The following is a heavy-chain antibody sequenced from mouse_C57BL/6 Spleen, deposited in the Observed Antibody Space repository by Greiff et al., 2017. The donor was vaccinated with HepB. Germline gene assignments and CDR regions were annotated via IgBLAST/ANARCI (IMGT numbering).Heavy chain of an antibody. CDR3: ARNYYGSSYFDY. J-gene: IGHJ2*01. D-gene: IGHD1-1*01. CDR2: IHPNSGNT. V-gene: IGHV1-64*01. CDR1: GYTFTSYW. Sequence: QVQLQQPGAELVKPGASVKLSCKASGYTFTSYWMHWVKQRPGQGLEWIGMIHPNSGNTNYNEKFKSKATLTVDKSSSTAYMQLSSLTSEDSAVYYCARNYYGSSYFDYWGQGTTLTVSS.